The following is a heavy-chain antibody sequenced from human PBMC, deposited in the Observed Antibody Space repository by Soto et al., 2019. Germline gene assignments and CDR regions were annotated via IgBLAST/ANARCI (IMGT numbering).Heavy chain of an antibody. J-gene: IGHJ6*02. CDR3: ARDSRYDFWSGPSHYYYYGMDV. CDR1: GGSVSSGSYY. V-gene: IGHV4-61*01. Sequence: SETLSLTCTVSGGSVSSGSYYWSWIRQPPGKGLEWIGYIYYSGSTNYNPSLKSRVTISVDTSKNQFSLKLSSVTAADAAVYYCARDSRYDFWSGPSHYYYYGMDVWGQGTTVT. CDR2: IYYSGST. D-gene: IGHD3-3*01.